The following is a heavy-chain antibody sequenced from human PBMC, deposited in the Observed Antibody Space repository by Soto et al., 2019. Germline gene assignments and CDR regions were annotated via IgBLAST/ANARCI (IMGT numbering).Heavy chain of an antibody. D-gene: IGHD6-19*01. Sequence: ASVKVSCKASGYTFTSYGISWVRQAPGQGLEWMGWISAYNGNTNYAQKLQGRVTMTTDTSTSTAYMELRSLRSDDTAVYYCATSLAAVAGTLPWGNNWFDPWGQGTLVTVSS. CDR2: ISAYNGNT. CDR1: GYTFTSYG. V-gene: IGHV1-18*01. CDR3: ATSLAAVAGTLPWGNNWFDP. J-gene: IGHJ5*02.